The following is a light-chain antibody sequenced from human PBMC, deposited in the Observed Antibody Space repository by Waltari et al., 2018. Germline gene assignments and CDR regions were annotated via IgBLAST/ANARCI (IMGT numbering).Light chain of an antibody. CDR2: KIS. J-gene: IGKJ2*01. Sequence: DVVMTQSPLSLSVTLGQPAPISCRSSQSLVHSDGHTYLNWFQQRPGQSPRRLIYKISNRDSGVPDRFSGSGSGTDFTLKINRVEAEDVGVYYCMQGTHWPPYTFGQGTKLEIK. V-gene: IGKV2-30*02. CDR3: MQGTHWPPYT. CDR1: QSLVHSDGHTY.